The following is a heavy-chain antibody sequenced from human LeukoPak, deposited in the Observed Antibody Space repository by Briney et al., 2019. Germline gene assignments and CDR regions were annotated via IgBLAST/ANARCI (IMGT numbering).Heavy chain of an antibody. CDR2: ISSSSSYI. CDR1: GFTFSSYS. V-gene: IGHV3-21*04. D-gene: IGHD6-13*01. CDR3: AKTTLAAASGYFDY. Sequence: GGSLRLSCAASGFTFSSYSMNWVRQAPGKGLEWVSSISSSSSYIYYADSVKGRFTISRDNAKNSLYLQMNSLRAEDTAVYYCAKTTLAAASGYFDYWGQGTLVTVSS. J-gene: IGHJ4*02.